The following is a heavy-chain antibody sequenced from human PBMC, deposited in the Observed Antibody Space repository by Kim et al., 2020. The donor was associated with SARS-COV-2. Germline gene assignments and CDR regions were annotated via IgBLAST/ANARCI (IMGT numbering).Heavy chain of an antibody. V-gene: IGHV4-4*02. CDR2: IYHSGST. CDR3: ARAGADTAMVIYYYYGMDV. J-gene: IGHJ6*02. Sequence: SETLSLTCAVSGGSISSSNWWSWVRQPPGKGLEWIGEIYHSGSTNYNPSLKSRVTISVDKSKNQFSLKLSSVTAADTAVYYCARAGADTAMVIYYYYGMDVWGQGTTVTVSS. CDR1: GGSISSSNW. D-gene: IGHD5-18*01.